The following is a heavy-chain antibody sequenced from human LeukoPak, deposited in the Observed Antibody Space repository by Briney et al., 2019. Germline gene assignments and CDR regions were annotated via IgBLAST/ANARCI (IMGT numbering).Heavy chain of an antibody. CDR2: ISAYNGNT. Sequence: GASVKVSCKASGYTFTSYGISWVRQAPGQGLEWMGWISAYNGNTNYAQKFQGRVTMTRDTSTSTVYMELSSLRSEDTAVYYCARDAGYSSGWHGYWGQGTLVTVSS. V-gene: IGHV1-18*01. D-gene: IGHD6-19*01. CDR3: ARDAGYSSGWHGY. J-gene: IGHJ4*02. CDR1: GYTFTSYG.